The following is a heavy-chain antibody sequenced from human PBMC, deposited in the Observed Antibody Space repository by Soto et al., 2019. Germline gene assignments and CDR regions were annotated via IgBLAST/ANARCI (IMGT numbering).Heavy chain of an antibody. V-gene: IGHV6-1*01. CDR3: ARDEGWHVEVAGTGNYYGMAV. CDR1: GDSVSSNSAA. CDR2: TYYRSKWYN. J-gene: IGHJ6*02. D-gene: IGHD6-19*01. Sequence: PSQTLSLTCAISGDSVSSNSAAWNWIRQSPSRGLEWLGRTYYRSKWYNDYAVSVKSRITINPDTSKNQFSLQLNSVTPEDTAVYYCARDEGWHVEVAGTGNYYGMAVWGQGTTVTVS.